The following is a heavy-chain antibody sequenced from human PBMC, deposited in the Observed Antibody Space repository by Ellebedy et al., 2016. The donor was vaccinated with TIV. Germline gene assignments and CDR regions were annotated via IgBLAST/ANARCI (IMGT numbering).Heavy chain of an antibody. CDR2: IWYDGSKK. V-gene: IGHV3-33*01. J-gene: IGHJ4*02. CDR1: GFTFSRHG. CDR3: STVEWYRSNY. D-gene: IGHD3-3*01. Sequence: GGSLRLSCAASGFTFSRHGMHWVRQAPGKGLEWVALIWYDGSKKYYADSVMGRFTISRDNSKNTLYLQMNSLRAEDTAVYYCSTVEWYRSNYWGQGTLVTVSS.